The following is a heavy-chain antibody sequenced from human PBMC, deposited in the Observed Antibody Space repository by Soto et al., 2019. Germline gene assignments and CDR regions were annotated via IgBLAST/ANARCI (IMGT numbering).Heavy chain of an antibody. CDR3: ARTGYSSGWYGGGYYGMDV. V-gene: IGHV1-69*13. J-gene: IGHJ6*02. Sequence: GASVKVSCKASGGTFSSYAISWVRQAPGQGLEWMGGIIPIFGTANYAQKFQGRVTITADESTSTAYMELSSLRSEDTAVYYCARTGYSSGWYGGGYYGMDVWGQGTTVTVSS. D-gene: IGHD6-19*01. CDR2: IIPIFGTA. CDR1: GGTFSSYA.